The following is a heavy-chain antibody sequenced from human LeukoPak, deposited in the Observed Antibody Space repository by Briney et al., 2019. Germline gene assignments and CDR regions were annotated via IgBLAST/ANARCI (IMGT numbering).Heavy chain of an antibody. V-gene: IGHV3-23*01. J-gene: IGHJ3*02. CDR1: GFTFSSYA. CDR2: ISGSGGST. CDR3: ARSPDDSTDAFYI. D-gene: IGHD3-22*01. Sequence: GGSLRLSCAASGFTFSSYAMSWVRQAPGKGLEWVSAISGSGGSTYYADSVKGRFTISRDNSKNTLYLQMNSLRAEDTAVYYCARSPDDSTDAFYIWGQGTMVTGSS.